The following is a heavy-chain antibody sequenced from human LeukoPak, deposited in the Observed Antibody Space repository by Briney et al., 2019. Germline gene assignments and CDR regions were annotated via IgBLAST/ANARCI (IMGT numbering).Heavy chain of an antibody. Sequence: PSETLSLTCAVYGGSFSGYYWSWIRQPPGKGLEWIGEINHSGSTNYNPSLKSRVTISVDTSKNQFSLKLSSVTAADTAVYYCARAGSLEWLPQFDYWGQGTLVTVSS. D-gene: IGHD3-3*01. J-gene: IGHJ4*02. CDR3: ARAGSLEWLPQFDY. V-gene: IGHV4-34*01. CDR1: GGSFSGYY. CDR2: INHSGST.